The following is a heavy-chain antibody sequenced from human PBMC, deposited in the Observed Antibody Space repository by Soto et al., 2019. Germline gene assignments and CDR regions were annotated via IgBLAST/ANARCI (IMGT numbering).Heavy chain of an antibody. J-gene: IGHJ4*02. CDR1: GFTFSSYA. CDR2: ISGSGGST. V-gene: IGHV3-23*01. D-gene: IGHD2-15*01. CDR3: AKQRRMGGYFDY. Sequence: GGSLRLSCAASGFTFSSYAMSWVRQAPGKGPEWVSAISGSGGSTYYADSVKGRFTISRDNSKNTLYLQMNSLRAEDTAVYYCAKQRRMGGYFDYWGQGTLVTVSS.